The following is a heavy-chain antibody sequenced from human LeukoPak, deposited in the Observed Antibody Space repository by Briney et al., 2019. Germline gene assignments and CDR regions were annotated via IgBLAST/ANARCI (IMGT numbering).Heavy chain of an antibody. CDR2: IDWDGDK. Sequence: ESGPTLLNPTQNLSLTCTFSGFSLSTSGMCVSWIRQPPGKALEWLARIDWDGDKYYNTSLKTSLTISKDTSKHQVFLTITNMDPVDTATYYCARIRGSRFYFDYWGQGTLVTVSS. V-gene: IGHV2-70*11. CDR1: GFSLSTSGMC. J-gene: IGHJ4*02. D-gene: IGHD6-13*01. CDR3: ARIRGSRFYFDY.